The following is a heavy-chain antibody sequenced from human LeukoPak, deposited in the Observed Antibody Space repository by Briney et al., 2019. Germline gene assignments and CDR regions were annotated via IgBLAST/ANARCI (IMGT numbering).Heavy chain of an antibody. Sequence: GGSLRLSCAASGFTFSGSAMHWVRQASGKGLEWVGRIRSNANSYAIEYAASMKGRFPISRDDSKNTAYLQINSLKTEDTAVYYCTRGLPYYYGSSGYPLDAFDIWGQGTMVTVSS. J-gene: IGHJ3*02. CDR1: GFTFSGSA. D-gene: IGHD3-22*01. CDR2: IRSNANSYAI. CDR3: TRGLPYYYGSSGYPLDAFDI. V-gene: IGHV3-73*01.